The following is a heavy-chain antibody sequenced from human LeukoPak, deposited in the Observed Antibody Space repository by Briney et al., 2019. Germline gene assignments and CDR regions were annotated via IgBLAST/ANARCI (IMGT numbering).Heavy chain of an antibody. D-gene: IGHD3-10*01. J-gene: IGHJ5*02. Sequence: KPSETLSLTCTVSGGSISSYYWSWIRQPPGKGLEWIGYIYYSGSTNYNPPLKSRVTISVDTSKNQFSLKLSSVTAADTAVYYCARQTYYYGSGSYNNWFDPWGQGTLVTVSS. V-gene: IGHV4-59*08. CDR2: IYYSGST. CDR3: ARQTYYYGSGSYNNWFDP. CDR1: GGSISSYY.